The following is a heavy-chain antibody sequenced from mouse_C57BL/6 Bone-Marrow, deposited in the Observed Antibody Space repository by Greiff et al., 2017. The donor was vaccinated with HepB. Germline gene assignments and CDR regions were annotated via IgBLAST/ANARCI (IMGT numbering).Heavy chain of an antibody. V-gene: IGHV2-5*01. Sequence: VMLVESGPGLVQPSQSLSITCTVSGFSLTSYGVHWVRQSPGKGLEWLGVIWRGGSTDYNAAFMSRLSITKDNSNSQVFFKMNSLQADDTAIYYCAKSGSSPYAMDYWGQGTSVTVSS. J-gene: IGHJ4*01. CDR2: IWRGGST. CDR1: GFSLTSYG. D-gene: IGHD1-1*01. CDR3: AKSGSSPYAMDY.